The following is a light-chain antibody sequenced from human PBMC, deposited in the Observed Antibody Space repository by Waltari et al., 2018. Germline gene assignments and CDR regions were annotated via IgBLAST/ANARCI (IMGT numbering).Light chain of an antibody. J-gene: IGKJ4*01. CDR2: ASS. CDR3: QQNYFTPLT. Sequence: DIQMTQSPSSLSASVGDRVTITCRASQSISTYLNWYQQIPGKAPKLLIYASSTVQSGVPSRFSGSVSGTDFTLTISSLQPEDFATCYCQQNYFTPLTFGGGTKVEIE. CDR1: QSISTY. V-gene: IGKV1-39*01.